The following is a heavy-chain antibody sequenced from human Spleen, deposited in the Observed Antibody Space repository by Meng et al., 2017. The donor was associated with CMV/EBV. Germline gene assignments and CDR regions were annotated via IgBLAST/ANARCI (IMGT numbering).Heavy chain of an antibody. Sequence: ASVKVSCKASGYTFTSYGISWVRQAPGQGLEWMGIINPTGGRTSYAQNFQGRVTMARDTSTSTLYMEMSSLRSEDTAVYYCARVGREGGLDVWGQGTTVTVSS. CDR2: INPTGGRT. V-gene: IGHV1-46*01. CDR3: ARVGREGGLDV. CDR1: GYTFTSYG. J-gene: IGHJ6*02. D-gene: IGHD1-26*01.